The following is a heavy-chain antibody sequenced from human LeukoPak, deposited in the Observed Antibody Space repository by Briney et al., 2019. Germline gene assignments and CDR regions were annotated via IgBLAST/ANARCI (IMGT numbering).Heavy chain of an antibody. Sequence: PGGSLRLSCVASGFTFSRYWMHWVRPAPGKGLVWVSRINSDGSSITYADSVKGRFTISRDNAKNTLYLQMTSLRVEDTAVYYCGRGSGVADYWGQGALVTVSS. CDR1: GFTFSRYW. CDR3: GRGSGVADY. V-gene: IGHV3-74*03. J-gene: IGHJ4*02. CDR2: INSDGSSI. D-gene: IGHD7-27*01.